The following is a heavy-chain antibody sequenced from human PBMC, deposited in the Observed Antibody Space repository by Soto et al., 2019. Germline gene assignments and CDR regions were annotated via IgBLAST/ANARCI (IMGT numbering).Heavy chain of an antibody. Sequence: SETLSLTCTVSGGSISSSSYYWGWIRQPPGKGLEWIGSIYYSGSTYYNPSLKSRVNISVDTSKNQFSLKLSSVTAADTAVYYCARRNYYYYYYMDVWGKGTTVTVSS. CDR2: IYYSGST. V-gene: IGHV4-39*01. J-gene: IGHJ6*03. CDR3: ARRNYYYYYYMDV. CDR1: GGSISSSSYY.